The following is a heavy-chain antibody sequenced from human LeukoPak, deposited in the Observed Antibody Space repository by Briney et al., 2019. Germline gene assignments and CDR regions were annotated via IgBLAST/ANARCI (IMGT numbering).Heavy chain of an antibody. Sequence: GGSLRLSCAASGFTVDSNYLSWVRQAPGKGLEWVSTIYTGGNTYYADSVKGRFTISRDNSKNTLYLQMNSLRAEDTAVYYCAKDRSSGWYFDYWGQGTLVTVSS. CDR3: AKDRSSGWYFDY. CDR1: GFTVDSNY. CDR2: IYTGGNT. D-gene: IGHD6-19*01. J-gene: IGHJ4*02. V-gene: IGHV3-53*01.